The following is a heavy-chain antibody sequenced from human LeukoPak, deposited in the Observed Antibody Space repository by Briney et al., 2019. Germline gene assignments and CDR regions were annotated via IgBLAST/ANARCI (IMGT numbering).Heavy chain of an antibody. V-gene: IGHV3-9*01. CDR1: GFTFDDYA. J-gene: IGHJ5*02. D-gene: IGHD6-13*01. CDR2: ISWNSGNI. Sequence: GRSLRLSCAASGFTFDDYAMHWVRQAPGKGLEWVSGISWNSGNIGYADSVKGRFTTSRDNAKNSLYLQMNSLRAEDTALYYCAKDSSSSWYVANNWFDPWGQGTLVTVSS. CDR3: AKDSSSSWYVANNWFDP.